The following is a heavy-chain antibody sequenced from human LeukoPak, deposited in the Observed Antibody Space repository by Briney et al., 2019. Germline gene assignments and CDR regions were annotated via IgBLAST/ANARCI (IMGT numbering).Heavy chain of an antibody. V-gene: IGHV3-30*02. CDR3: AKDFNLVVPAATPFDY. Sequence: GGSLRLSCAASGFTFSSYGMHWVRQAPGKGLEWVAFIRYDGSNKYYADSVKGRFTISRDNSKNTLYLQMNSLRAEDTAVCYCAKDFNLVVPAATPFDYWGQGTLVTVSS. J-gene: IGHJ4*02. D-gene: IGHD2-2*01. CDR1: GFTFSSYG. CDR2: IRYDGSNK.